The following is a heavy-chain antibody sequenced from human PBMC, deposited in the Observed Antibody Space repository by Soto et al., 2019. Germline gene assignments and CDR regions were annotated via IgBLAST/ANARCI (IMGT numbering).Heavy chain of an antibody. CDR1: GGSVASGNHY. CDR2: LYYGEST. D-gene: IGHD4-17*01. Sequence: QVLVQESGPGLVKPSQTLTLSCTVSGGSVASGNHYWNWIRQPPGKGLEWIGYLYYGESTYYNPSLQSRATISVGTSQSRCSLRLTSVTAADTAVYYCARDVGSAMTTRSFDHWGQGTRVNVSS. J-gene: IGHJ4*02. V-gene: IGHV4-30-4*01. CDR3: ARDVGSAMTTRSFDH.